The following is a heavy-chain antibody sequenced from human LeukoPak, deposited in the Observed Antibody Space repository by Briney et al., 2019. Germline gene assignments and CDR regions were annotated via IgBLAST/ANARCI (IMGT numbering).Heavy chain of an antibody. V-gene: IGHV3-21*01. J-gene: IGHJ4*02. Sequence: GGSLRLSCAASGFTFDDYGMSWVRQAPGKGLEWVSSISSSSSYIYYADSVKGRFTISRDNAKNSLYLQMNSLRAEDTAVYYCARGRYSGYEFDYWGQGTLVTVSS. D-gene: IGHD5-12*01. CDR1: GFTFDDYG. CDR3: ARGRYSGYEFDY. CDR2: ISSSSSYI.